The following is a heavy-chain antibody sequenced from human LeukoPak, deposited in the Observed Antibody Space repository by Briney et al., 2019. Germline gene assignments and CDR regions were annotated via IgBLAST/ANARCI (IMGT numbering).Heavy chain of an antibody. J-gene: IGHJ3*02. D-gene: IGHD3-10*01. CDR1: GFTFSSYS. Sequence: GGSLRLSCAASGFTFSSYSMNWVRQAPGKGLEWVSSINSSSSYIYYADSVKGRFTISRDNAKNSLYLQMNSLRAEDTAVYYCAREEASLWFGELHVYFDIWGQGTMVTVSS. CDR3: AREEASLWFGELHVYFDI. CDR2: INSSSSYI. V-gene: IGHV3-21*01.